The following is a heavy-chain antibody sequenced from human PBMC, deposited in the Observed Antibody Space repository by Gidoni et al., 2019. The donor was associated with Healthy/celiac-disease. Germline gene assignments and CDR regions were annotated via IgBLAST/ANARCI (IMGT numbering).Heavy chain of an antibody. CDR1: GFTVSSNY. J-gene: IGHJ4*02. Sequence: EVQLVESGGGLIQPGGSLRLSCAASGFTVSSNYMSWVRQAPGKGLEWVSVIYSGGSTYYADAVKGRFTISRDNSKNTLYLQMNSLRAEDTAVYYCASTQVVIVPEPKVVDYWGQGTLVTVSS. D-gene: IGHD3-22*01. CDR2: IYSGGST. CDR3: ASTQVVIVPEPKVVDY. V-gene: IGHV3-53*01.